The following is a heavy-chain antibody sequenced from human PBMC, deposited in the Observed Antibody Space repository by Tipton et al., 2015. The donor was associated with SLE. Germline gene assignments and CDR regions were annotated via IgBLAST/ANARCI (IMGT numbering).Heavy chain of an antibody. Sequence: TLSLTCTVSGGSINNHYWSWIRQPPGKGLEWIGYVYYSGNTNYNPSLKSRVTISVDTSKNQFSLKLSSVTAADTAVYYCARNLGPEWMATKRGYFDLWGRGTLVSVSS. V-gene: IGHV4-59*08. D-gene: IGHD5-24*01. CDR2: VYYSGNT. J-gene: IGHJ2*01. CDR3: ARNLGPEWMATKRGYFDL. CDR1: GGSINNHY.